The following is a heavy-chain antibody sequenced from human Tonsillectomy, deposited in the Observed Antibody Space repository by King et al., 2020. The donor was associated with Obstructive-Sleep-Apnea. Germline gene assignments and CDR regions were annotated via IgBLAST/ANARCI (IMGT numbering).Heavy chain of an antibody. CDR2: IKSKSDGGTI. CDR3: TTEPNFSSTWPTYGAFDV. D-gene: IGHD6-13*01. Sequence: VQLVESGGGLVKPGGSLRLSCAASGFTFTNAWMTWVRQSPGKGLEWVGRIKSKSDGGTIDYAALVKGRFTISRDDSRNTLYLQINSLETEDTAVYYCTTEPNFSSTWPTYGAFDVWGQGTTVIVSS. V-gene: IGHV3-15*01. J-gene: IGHJ3*01. CDR1: GFTFTNAW.